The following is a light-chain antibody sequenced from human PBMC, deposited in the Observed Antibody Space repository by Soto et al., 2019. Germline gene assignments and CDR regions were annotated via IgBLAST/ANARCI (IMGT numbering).Light chain of an antibody. V-gene: IGKV3-20*01. Sequence: EVVLTQSPGTLSLSPGERATLSCRASQSVSSRYLAWYQQKPGQAPRLLIYGAFSRATGIPDRFSGSGSGTDFTLTISRLEPEDFAVYYCHQYNSWPRGTFGPGTKVEIK. CDR2: GAF. CDR3: HQYNSWPRGT. CDR1: QSVSSRY. J-gene: IGKJ3*01.